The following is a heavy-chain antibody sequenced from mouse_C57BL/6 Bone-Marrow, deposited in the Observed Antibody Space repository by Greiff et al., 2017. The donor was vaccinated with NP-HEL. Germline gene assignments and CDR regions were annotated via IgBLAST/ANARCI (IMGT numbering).Heavy chain of an antibody. Sequence: QVQLQQPGAELVKPGASVKLSCKASGYTFTSYWMHWVKQRPGQGLEWIGMIHPNSGSTNYNEKFKSKATLTVDKSSSTAYMQLSSLTSEDSAVYYCARRDYYYGSSSGWFAYWGQGTLVTVSA. CDR1: GYTFTSYW. V-gene: IGHV1-64*01. D-gene: IGHD1-1*01. J-gene: IGHJ3*01. CDR2: IHPNSGST. CDR3: ARRDYYYGSSSGWFAY.